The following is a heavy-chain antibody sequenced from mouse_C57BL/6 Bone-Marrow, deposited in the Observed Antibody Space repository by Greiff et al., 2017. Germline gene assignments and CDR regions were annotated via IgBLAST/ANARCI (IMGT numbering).Heavy chain of an antibody. CDR1: GFNIKDYY. CDR2: VDSVDGAT. CDR3: TIGGPYGYDLDC. Sequence: EVQLLESGAELVRPGVSVKLSCTASGFNIKDYYMHWVQQRPEQGLAWIGRVDSVDGATEYAPQFQGKATMTADTSSNTAYLQLSSLTSEDTAVYYCTIGGPYGYDLDCGGEDTTLTVSS. J-gene: IGHJ2*01. D-gene: IGHD2-2*01. V-gene: IGHV14-1*01.